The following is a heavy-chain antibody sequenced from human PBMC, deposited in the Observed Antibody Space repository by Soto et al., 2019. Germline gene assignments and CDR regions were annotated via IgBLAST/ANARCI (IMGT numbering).Heavy chain of an antibody. D-gene: IGHD3-10*01. J-gene: IGHJ4*02. V-gene: IGHV3-74*01. CDR3: TRGPRPISTGTGAY. CDR1: GFIFKMYW. CDR2: IYNDGRYT. Sequence: GGSQRLSCAASGFIFKMYWMHWVRHSPGKGLVWISRIYNDGRYTDYADSVKGRFTISRDNVNDTLYLQMNNLRAEDSGLYYCTRGPRPISTGTGAYWGQGTQVTVSS.